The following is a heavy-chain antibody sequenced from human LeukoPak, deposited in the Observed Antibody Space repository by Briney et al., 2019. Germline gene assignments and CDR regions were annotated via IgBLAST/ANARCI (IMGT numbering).Heavy chain of an antibody. Sequence: SETLSLTCTVSGGSISSYYWSWIRQPPGKGLEWIGYIYYSGSTNYNPSLKSRVTISVDTSKTQFSLKLSSVTAADTAVYYCARGGARSSSWQNWFDPWGQGTLVTVSS. V-gene: IGHV4-59*01. D-gene: IGHD6-13*01. J-gene: IGHJ5*02. CDR2: IYYSGST. CDR1: GGSISSYY. CDR3: ARGGARSSSWQNWFDP.